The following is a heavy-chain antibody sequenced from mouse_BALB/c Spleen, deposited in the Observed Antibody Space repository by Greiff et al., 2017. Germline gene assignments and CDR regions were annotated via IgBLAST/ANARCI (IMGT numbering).Heavy chain of an antibody. V-gene: IGHV6-6*02. CDR3: TRDFYGNYGYFDV. Sequence: EVNLVESGGGLVQPGGSMKLSCVASGFTFSNYWMNWVRQSPEKGLEWVAEIRLKSNNYATHYAESVKGRFTISRDDSKSSVYLQMNNLRAEDTGIYYCTRDFYGNYGYFDVWGAGTTVTVSS. D-gene: IGHD2-1*01. CDR2: IRLKSNNYAT. CDR1: GFTFSNYW. J-gene: IGHJ1*01.